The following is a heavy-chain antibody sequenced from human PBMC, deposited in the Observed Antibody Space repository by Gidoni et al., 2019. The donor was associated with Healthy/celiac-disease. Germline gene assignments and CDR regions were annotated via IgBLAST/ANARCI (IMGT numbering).Heavy chain of an antibody. V-gene: IGHV3-7*03. CDR2: IKQDGSEK. CDR1: GFTFSSYW. D-gene: IGHD3-16*01. CDR3: ARGQAYDQGVFDY. Sequence: EVQLVESGGGLVQPGGSLRLSCAASGFTFSSYWMSWVRQAPGKGLEWVANIKQDGSEKYYVDSVKGRFTISRDNAKNSLYLQMNSLRAEDTAVYYCARGQAYDQGVFDYWGQGTLVTVSS. J-gene: IGHJ4*02.